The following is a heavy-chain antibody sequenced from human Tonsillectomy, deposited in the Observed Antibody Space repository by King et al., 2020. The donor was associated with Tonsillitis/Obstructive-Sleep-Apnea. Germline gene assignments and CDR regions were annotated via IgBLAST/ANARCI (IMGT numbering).Heavy chain of an antibody. Sequence: GQLVQSGAEVKKPGASVKVSCKASGYTFTSYAMHWVRQAPGQRLEWMGWINVGNGNTKYSQKFQGRVTMTRDTSASTAYMELSSLKSEDTAVYYCARVTWKAYFDYCGQGTLVTVSS. V-gene: IGHV1-3*01. CDR3: ARVTWKAYFDY. CDR2: INVGNGNT. D-gene: IGHD1-1*01. CDR1: GYTFTSYA. J-gene: IGHJ4*02.